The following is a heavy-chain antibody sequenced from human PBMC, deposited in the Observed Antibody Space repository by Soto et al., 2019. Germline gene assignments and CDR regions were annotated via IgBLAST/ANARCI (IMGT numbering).Heavy chain of an antibody. D-gene: IGHD4-17*01. CDR3: ATTMHDYADY. Sequence: QLQLQESGPGLVKPSETLSLTCTVSGGSISSSSYYWGWIRQPPGKGLKWIGSIYYSGSTYYNPALKSRVTISVATSKNQFSLKLSSVTAADTAVYYCATTMHDYADYWGQGTLVTVSS. CDR2: IYYSGST. J-gene: IGHJ4*02. CDR1: GGSISSSSYY. V-gene: IGHV4-39*01.